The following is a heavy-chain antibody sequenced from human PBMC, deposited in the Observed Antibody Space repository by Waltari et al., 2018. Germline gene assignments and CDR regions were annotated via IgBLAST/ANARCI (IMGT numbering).Heavy chain of an antibody. CDR3: AKSHLLYFDWWGGMDV. CDR1: ELKFSHYG. CDR2: VSYDGRKE. J-gene: IGHJ6*02. D-gene: IGHD3-9*01. V-gene: IGHV3-30*18. Sequence: QARLVESGGGVVQPGKHLRTARGGSELKFSHYGMHWVRQAPGKGLEWVAVVSYDGRKEYYADSLKGRFTISRDNSKSTLYLEMNGLTVEDTATYYCAKSHLLYFDWWGGMDVWGQGTTVTVSS.